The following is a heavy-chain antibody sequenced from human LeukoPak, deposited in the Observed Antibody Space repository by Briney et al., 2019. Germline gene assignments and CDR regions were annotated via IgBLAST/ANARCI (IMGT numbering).Heavy chain of an antibody. D-gene: IGHD3-9*01. V-gene: IGHV3-11*06. J-gene: IGHJ4*02. CDR2: ISSSSSYT. CDR1: GFTFSDYY. Sequence: GGSLRLSCAASGFTFSDYYMSWIRQAPGKGLEWVSYISSSSSYTNYADSVKGRFTISRVNAKNSLYLQMNSLRAEDTAVYYCARASSESGYFDWLFAYFDYWGQGTLVTVSS. CDR3: ARASSESGYFDWLFAYFDY.